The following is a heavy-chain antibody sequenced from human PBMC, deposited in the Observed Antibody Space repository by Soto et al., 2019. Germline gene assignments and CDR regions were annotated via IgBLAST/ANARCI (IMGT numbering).Heavy chain of an antibody. D-gene: IGHD4-17*01. V-gene: IGHV4-34*01. CDR1: GGSFSGYY. J-gene: IGHJ3*01. Sequence: QVQLQHWGAGLLKPSETLSLTCAVYGGSFSGYYWSWIRQPPGKGLEWIGEINHSGSTNYNPSLKSGVTISLDTSKSQFSLKLRSVIAADTDVYYCARGSTVTSAFDFWCQGSMVTVSS. CDR3: ARGSTVTSAFDF. CDR2: INHSGST.